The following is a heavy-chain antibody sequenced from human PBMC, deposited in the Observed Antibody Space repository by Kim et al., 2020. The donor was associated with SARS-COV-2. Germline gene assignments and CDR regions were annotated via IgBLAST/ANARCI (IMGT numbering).Heavy chain of an antibody. D-gene: IGHD6-13*01. CDR2: IYYSGST. J-gene: IGHJ5*02. CDR1: GGSISSSSYY. V-gene: IGHV4-39*01. CDR3: ARSVAAAGKHWFDP. Sequence: SETLSLTCTVSGGSISSSSYYWGWIRQPPGKGLAWIGSIYYSGSTYYNPSHKSRVTISVDTSKNQFFLKLSSVTAADTAVYYCARSVAAAGKHWFDPWG.